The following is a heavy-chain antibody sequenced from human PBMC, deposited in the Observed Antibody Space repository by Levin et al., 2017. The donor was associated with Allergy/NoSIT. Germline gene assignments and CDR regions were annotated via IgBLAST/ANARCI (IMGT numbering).Heavy chain of an antibody. CDR2: IIGSGDDT. D-gene: IGHD1-26*01. Sequence: GESLKISCEASGFTSSFYAMSWVRQAPGKGLEWVSGIIGSGDDTSYIDSVKGRFIISRDESKNTLYLQMNGLRAEDTATYYCAKMEQQLLKGAFDLWGRGTLVTVSS. CDR1: GFTSSFYA. V-gene: IGHV3-23*01. J-gene: IGHJ2*01. CDR3: AKMEQQLLKGAFDL.